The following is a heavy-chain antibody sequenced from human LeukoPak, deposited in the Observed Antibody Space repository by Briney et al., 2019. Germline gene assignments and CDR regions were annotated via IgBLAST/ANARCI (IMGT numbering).Heavy chain of an antibody. D-gene: IGHD1-1*01. CDR2: ISFDGTNK. CDR1: GFTLSRYT. J-gene: IGHJ4*02. Sequence: SGRSLRLSCAASGFTLSRYTLHWVRQAPGKGLEWVAVISFDGTNKYYANSVKGRFTISRDNSRNTLSLQMDSLRAEDTAVYYCGRGSGTSHADYWGQGSLVTVSS. V-gene: IGHV3-30-3*01. CDR3: GRGSGTSHADY.